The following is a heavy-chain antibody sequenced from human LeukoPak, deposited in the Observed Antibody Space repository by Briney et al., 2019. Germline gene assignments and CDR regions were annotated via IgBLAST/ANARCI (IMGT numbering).Heavy chain of an antibody. CDR2: ISYDGSNK. Sequence: GGSLRLSCAASGFTFSSYAMHWVRQAPGKGLEWVAVISYDGSNKYYADSVKGRFTISRDNSKNTLYLQMNSLRAEDTAVYYCARDLPSGSYYGVPSPRHNWFDPWGQGTLVTVSS. V-gene: IGHV3-30-3*01. CDR1: GFTFSSYA. J-gene: IGHJ5*02. D-gene: IGHD1-26*01. CDR3: ARDLPSGSYYGVPSPRHNWFDP.